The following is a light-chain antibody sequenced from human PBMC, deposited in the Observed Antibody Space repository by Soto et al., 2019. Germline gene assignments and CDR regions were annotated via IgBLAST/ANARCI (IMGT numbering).Light chain of an antibody. Sequence: EIVLTQSPGTLSLSPGERATLSCRASQSVSSSYLAWYQQKPGQAPRLLIYGACSRATGIPDRFSGSGSGTDFTLTISRLEPEDFAVYYCQQYGSSPHTFGQGTKVEIK. CDR1: QSVSSSY. CDR2: GAC. CDR3: QQYGSSPHT. J-gene: IGKJ1*01. V-gene: IGKV3-20*01.